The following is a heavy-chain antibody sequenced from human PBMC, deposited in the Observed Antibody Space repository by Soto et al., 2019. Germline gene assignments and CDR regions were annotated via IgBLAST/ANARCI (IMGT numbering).Heavy chain of an antibody. D-gene: IGHD3-22*01. Sequence: EVQLVESGGGPVRPRGSLKLSCAASGFNFITYSLSWVRQAPGKGLEWVASISSSAVYIDYADSVKGRFTISRDNANNSLYLQMNSLRAEDTATYYCVRDGLDYYDTERLYFDKWGQGTLVTVSS. CDR3: VRDGLDYYDTERLYFDK. CDR2: ISSSAVYI. J-gene: IGHJ4*02. CDR1: GFNFITYS. V-gene: IGHV3-21*01.